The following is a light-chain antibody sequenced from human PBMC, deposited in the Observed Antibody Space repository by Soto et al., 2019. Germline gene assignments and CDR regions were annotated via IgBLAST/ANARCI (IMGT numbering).Light chain of an antibody. CDR2: GAF. V-gene: IGKV3-20*01. CDR3: QQFGSSSWT. J-gene: IGKJ1*01. CDR1: QSVSSSY. Sequence: EIVLTQSPGTLSLSPGERATLSCRASQSVSSSYLAWYQQRPGQAPRLLIYGAFTRATGIADRFSGRGSGTDFTLTISRLEPEDFAVYYCQQFGSSSWTFGQGTKVEIK.